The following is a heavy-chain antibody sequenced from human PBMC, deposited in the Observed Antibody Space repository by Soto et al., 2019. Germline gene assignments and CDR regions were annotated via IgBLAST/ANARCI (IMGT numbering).Heavy chain of an antibody. CDR2: ISWNSGSI. V-gene: IGHV3-9*01. D-gene: IGHD3-22*01. Sequence: GGSLRLSCAASGFTFDDYAMHWVRQAPGKGLEWVSGISWNSGSIGYADSVKGRFTISRDNAKNSLYLQMNSLRAEDTALYYCAKEGDDSSGYYYHYYGMDVWGQGTTVTVSS. CDR1: GFTFDDYA. J-gene: IGHJ6*02. CDR3: AKEGDDSSGYYYHYYGMDV.